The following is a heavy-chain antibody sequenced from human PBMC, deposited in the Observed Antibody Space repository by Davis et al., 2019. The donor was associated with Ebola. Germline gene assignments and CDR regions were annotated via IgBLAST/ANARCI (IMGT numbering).Heavy chain of an antibody. V-gene: IGHV3-11*01. D-gene: IGHD1-1*01. J-gene: IGHJ6*01. CDR2: ISTYGTTI. CDR1: GFPFRDYY. CDR3: ARGDRRDDDYNGMDF. Sequence: GESLKISCAAPGFPFRDYYMRRLRQAPGKGLEWPSYISTYGTTIYYGDSVKGRFTITRDNAKTSLYLQMHSLRPEDTAGYDCARGDRRDDDYNGMDFWGQGTTVTVSS.